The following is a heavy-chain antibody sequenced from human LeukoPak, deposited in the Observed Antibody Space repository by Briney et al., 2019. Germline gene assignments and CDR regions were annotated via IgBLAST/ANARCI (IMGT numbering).Heavy chain of an antibody. CDR3: ATLSATYASGDYYFDY. Sequence: PGGSLRLSCAASGFTFSSYWMSWVRQAPGKGREWVANIKQDGSEKYYVDSVKGRFTISRDNAKNSLYLQMNSLRAEDTAVYYCATLSATYASGDYYFDYWGQGTLVTVSS. V-gene: IGHV3-7*01. D-gene: IGHD2/OR15-2a*01. J-gene: IGHJ4*02. CDR2: IKQDGSEK. CDR1: GFTFSSYW.